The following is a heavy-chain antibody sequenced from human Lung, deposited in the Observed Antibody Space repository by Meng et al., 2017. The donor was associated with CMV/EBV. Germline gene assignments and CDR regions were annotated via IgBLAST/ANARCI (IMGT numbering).Heavy chain of an antibody. D-gene: IGHD2-2*01. CDR1: SHSTSNYF. V-gene: IGHV4-4*07. CDR3: ARTPVRFCNTHMCYAFDY. CDR2: LYPTGST. Sequence: PCLETHSSTLADACMISSHSTSNYFWRWVRPPPGKGLEWIGRLYPTGSTDYNPSLSSRLTLSLDTSKIRFSLKLRSVTAADTAIYYCARTPVRFCNTHMCYAFDYWGQGALVTVAS. J-gene: IGHJ4*02.